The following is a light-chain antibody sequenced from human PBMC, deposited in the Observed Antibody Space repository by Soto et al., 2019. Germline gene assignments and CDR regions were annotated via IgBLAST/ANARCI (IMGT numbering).Light chain of an antibody. Sequence: QSVLTQPPSASGSPGQSVTISCTGASSDVGGYNYVSWYQQHPGKAPKLMIYEVSKRPSWVPDRFSGSKSGNSASLTVSGLQAEDEADYFCSSYAGNGYVLGTGTKLTVL. CDR3: SSYAGNGYV. V-gene: IGLV2-8*01. CDR1: SSDVGGYNY. CDR2: EVS. J-gene: IGLJ1*01.